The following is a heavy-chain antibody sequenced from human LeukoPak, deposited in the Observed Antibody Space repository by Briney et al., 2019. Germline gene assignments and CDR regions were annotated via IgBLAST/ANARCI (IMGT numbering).Heavy chain of an antibody. V-gene: IGHV3-30*03. Sequence: PGGSLRLSCAASGFTFSSYGMHWVRQAPGKGLEWVAVISYDGSNKYYADSVKGRFTISRDNSKNTLYLQMNSLRAEDTAVYYCASEWELHSKGYWGQGTLVTVSS. CDR2: ISYDGSNK. CDR1: GFTFSSYG. D-gene: IGHD1-26*01. J-gene: IGHJ4*02. CDR3: ASEWELHSKGY.